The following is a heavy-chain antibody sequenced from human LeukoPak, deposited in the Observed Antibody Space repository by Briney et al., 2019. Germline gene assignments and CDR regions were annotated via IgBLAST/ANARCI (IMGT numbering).Heavy chain of an antibody. CDR1: GFTFSTYW. D-gene: IGHD2-15*01. CDR2: INPEGRGT. CDR3: YSPEADY. J-gene: IGHJ4*02. Sequence: GGSLRLSRVASGFTFSTYWMHWVRQPPGKGLVWVSRINPEGRGTSYADSVKGRFTISRDNAKDTVYLQMNSLRADDTAVYYCYSPEADYWGRGTLVTVSS. V-gene: IGHV3-74*01.